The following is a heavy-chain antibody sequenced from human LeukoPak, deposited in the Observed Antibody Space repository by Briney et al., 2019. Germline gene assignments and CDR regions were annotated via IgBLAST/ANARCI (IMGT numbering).Heavy chain of an antibody. CDR1: GYSISSGYY. CDR3: ARLKDEYYDFWSGYSTFDP. Sequence: SETLSLTCAVSGYSISSGYYWGWIRQPPGKGLEWIGSIYHSGSTYYNPSLKSRVTISVDTSKYQFSLKLSSVTAADTAVYYCARLKDEYYDFWSGYSTFDPWGQGTLVTVSS. CDR2: IYHSGST. D-gene: IGHD3-3*01. V-gene: IGHV4-38-2*01. J-gene: IGHJ5*02.